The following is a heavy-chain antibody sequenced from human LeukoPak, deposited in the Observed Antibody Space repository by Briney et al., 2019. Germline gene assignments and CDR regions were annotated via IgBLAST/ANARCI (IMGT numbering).Heavy chain of an antibody. V-gene: IGHV3-43*01. CDR1: GFTFNTYS. D-gene: IGHD5-12*01. CDR3: AKEMATIHFYH. Sequence: GGSLRLYCGASGFTFNTYSMHWVRQAPGKGLEWVSLVNWEGDTTYYADSVRGRFTISRDNSKNVLYLQMNSLRVEDTAMYYCAKEMATIHFYHWGQGTLVSVSS. J-gene: IGHJ1*01. CDR2: VNWEGDTT.